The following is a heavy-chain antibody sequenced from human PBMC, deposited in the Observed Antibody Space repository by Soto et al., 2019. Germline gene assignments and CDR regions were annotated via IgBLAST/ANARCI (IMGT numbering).Heavy chain of an antibody. CDR1: GGSISSYY. Sequence: ASETLSLTCTVSGGSISSYYWSWIRQPPGKGLEWIGYIYYSGSTNYNPSLKSRVTISVDTSKNQFSLKLSSVTAADTAVYYCARGPPRLVFDYWGQGTLVTVSS. V-gene: IGHV4-59*01. J-gene: IGHJ4*02. CDR3: ARGPPRLVFDY. D-gene: IGHD6-19*01. CDR2: IYYSGST.